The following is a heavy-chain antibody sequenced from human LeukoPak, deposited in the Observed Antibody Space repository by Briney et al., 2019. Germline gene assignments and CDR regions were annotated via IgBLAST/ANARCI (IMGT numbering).Heavy chain of an antibody. D-gene: IGHD2-2*01. CDR2: IYYIESP. J-gene: IGHJ4*02. CDR3: ARGGTDCSSTTCYVY. Sequence: SETLSLTCTVSGGSISSYYWCWIRQPPGPGLERNGNIYYIESPNYTPSLESRFTMSVDTAKNQFSLKLSSVTAADTAVYYCARGGTDCSSTTCYVYWGQGTLVTVSS. CDR1: GGSISSYY. V-gene: IGHV4-59*01.